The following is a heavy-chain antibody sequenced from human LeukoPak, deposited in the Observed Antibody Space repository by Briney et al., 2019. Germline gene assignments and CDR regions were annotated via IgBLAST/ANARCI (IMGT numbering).Heavy chain of an antibody. J-gene: IGHJ4*02. CDR3: ARGGVPAARRTTFDY. Sequence: PGGSLRLSCAASGFIFSSTWMSWIRQAPGKGLEWVANIKQDGSEKYYVDSVKGRFTISRDNAKNSLYLQMNSLRAEDTAVYFCARGGVPAARRTTFDYWGQGTLVTVSS. CDR1: GFIFSSTW. D-gene: IGHD2-2*01. CDR2: IKQDGSEK. V-gene: IGHV3-7*01.